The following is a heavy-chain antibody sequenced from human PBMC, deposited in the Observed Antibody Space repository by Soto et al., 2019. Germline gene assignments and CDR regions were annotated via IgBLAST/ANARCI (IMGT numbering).Heavy chain of an antibody. D-gene: IGHD3-16*02. Sequence: QVQLQQWGAGLLKPSETLSLTCAVYGGSFSGYYWSWIRQPPGKGLEWIGEINHRGSTNYNPSLKSRVTISVDTSKNQFSLKLSSVTAADTAVYYCARGKYYDYVWGSYRYLPFDYWGQGTLVTVSS. CDR1: GGSFSGYY. CDR3: ARGKYYDYVWGSYRYLPFDY. J-gene: IGHJ4*02. CDR2: INHRGST. V-gene: IGHV4-34*01.